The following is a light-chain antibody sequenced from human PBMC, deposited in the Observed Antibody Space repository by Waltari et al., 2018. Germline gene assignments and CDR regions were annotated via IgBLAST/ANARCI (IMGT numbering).Light chain of an antibody. CDR3: QVWDSTNVL. CDR1: NIGRRN. V-gene: IGLV3-9*01. J-gene: IGLJ2*01. CDR2: RDR. Sequence: SYELTQALSVSVAQGQTARYTCGGPNIGRRNVHWYHLKPGQAPVLVIYRDRNRPSGIPERFSGSNSLNTATLTISRAQVGDEGDYFCQVWDSTNVLFGGGTKLTVL.